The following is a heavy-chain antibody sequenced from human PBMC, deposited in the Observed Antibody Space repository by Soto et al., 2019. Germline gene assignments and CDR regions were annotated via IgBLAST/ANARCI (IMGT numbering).Heavy chain of an antibody. Sequence: GSLRLSCEPSRFMFVVYWVSWWRQAPGKGLEWVANINDDGSERNYVDSVKGRFTISRDTPNNLLFLQMNSLRDEDTAVYYCAREFYGYYSYGPGDYWGQGTLVPVSS. J-gene: IGHJ4*02. CDR2: INDDGSER. V-gene: IGHV3-7*01. D-gene: IGHD3-22*01. CDR1: RFMFVVYW. CDR3: AREFYGYYSYGPGDY.